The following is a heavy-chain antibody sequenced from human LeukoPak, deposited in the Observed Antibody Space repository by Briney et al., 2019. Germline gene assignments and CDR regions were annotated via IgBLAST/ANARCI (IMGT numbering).Heavy chain of an antibody. D-gene: IGHD6-6*01. CDR2: IYYTGNT. CDR3: ARDRPWRADY. Sequence: PSETLSLTCTVSGGSISSYYWSWLRQPPGKGLEWIGYIYYTGNTSYNPSLKSRVTISVDTSKNQFSLKLSSVTAADTAVYYCARDRPWRADYWGQGTLVTVSS. CDR1: GGSISSYY. V-gene: IGHV4-59*01. J-gene: IGHJ4*02.